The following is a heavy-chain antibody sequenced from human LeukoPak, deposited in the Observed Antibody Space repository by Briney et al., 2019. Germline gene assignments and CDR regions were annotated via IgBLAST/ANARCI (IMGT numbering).Heavy chain of an antibody. Sequence: GGSLTLSGAASRFTFSNFAMSWDRPSPGNGRVWCSSVTDTGTNAFYADSMKGPFTTSSDNSKNTMYLQMDSLRVEDTAVYFCAKSPRILVVVSTTVNFDSWGQGTLVTVA. CDR3: AKSPRILVVVSTTVNFDS. D-gene: IGHD2-15*01. CDR2: VTDTGTNA. CDR1: RFTFSNFA. J-gene: IGHJ4*02. V-gene: IGHV3-23*01.